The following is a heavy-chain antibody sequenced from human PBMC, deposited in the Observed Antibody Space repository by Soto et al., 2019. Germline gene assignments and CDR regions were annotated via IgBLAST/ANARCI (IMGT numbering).Heavy chain of an antibody. V-gene: IGHV3-33*01. Sequence: QVQLVESGGGVVQPGRSLRLSCAASGFTFSSYGMHWVRQAPGKGLEWVAVIWYDGSNKYYADSVKGRFTISRDNSKNTLYLQMNSLRAADTDVYYCAREGHVTIFGVVTYYYYGMDVWGQGTTVTVSS. CDR3: AREGHVTIFGVVTYYYYGMDV. J-gene: IGHJ6*02. CDR2: IWYDGSNK. CDR1: GFTFSSYG. D-gene: IGHD3-3*01.